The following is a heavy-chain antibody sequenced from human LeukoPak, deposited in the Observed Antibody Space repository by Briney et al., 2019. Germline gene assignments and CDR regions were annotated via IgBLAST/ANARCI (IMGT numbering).Heavy chain of an antibody. J-gene: IGHJ3*02. D-gene: IGHD3-22*01. CDR3: AKDYYYDSSGGAFDI. CDR2: ISGSGGST. CDR1: GFTFSSFG. Sequence: GGSLRLSCAASGFTFSSFGMSWVRQAPGKGLEWVSAISGSGGSTYYADSVKGRFTISRDNSKNTLYLQMNSLRAEDTAVYYCAKDYYYDSSGGAFDIWGQGTMVTVSS. V-gene: IGHV3-23*01.